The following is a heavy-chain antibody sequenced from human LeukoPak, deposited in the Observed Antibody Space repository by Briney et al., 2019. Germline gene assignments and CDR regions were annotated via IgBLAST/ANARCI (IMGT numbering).Heavy chain of an antibody. V-gene: IGHV3-21*01. D-gene: IGHD5-18*01. Sequence: GGSLRLSCAASGFTFSSYSMNWVRQAPGKGLEWVSSISSSSSYIYYADSVKGRFTISRDNAKNSLYLQMNSLRAEDTAVYYCATHAGASYGSLGCWGQGTLVTVSS. CDR3: ATHAGASYGSLGC. CDR2: ISSSSSYI. J-gene: IGHJ4*02. CDR1: GFTFSSYS.